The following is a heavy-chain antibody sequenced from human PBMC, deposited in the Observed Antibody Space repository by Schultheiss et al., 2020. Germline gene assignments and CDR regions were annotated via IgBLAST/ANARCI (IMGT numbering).Heavy chain of an antibody. D-gene: IGHD2-2*02. V-gene: IGHV6-1*01. Sequence: SQTLSLTCAISGDSVSSNSAAWNWIRQSPSRGLEWLGRTYYRSKWYNDYAVSVKSRITINPDTSKNQFSLQLNSVTPEDTAVYYCARDEIVVVPAAIRRYYYYYGMDVWGRGTTVTVSS. CDR1: GDSVSSNSAA. CDR3: ARDEIVVVPAAIRRYYYYYGMDV. CDR2: TYYRSKWYN. J-gene: IGHJ6*02.